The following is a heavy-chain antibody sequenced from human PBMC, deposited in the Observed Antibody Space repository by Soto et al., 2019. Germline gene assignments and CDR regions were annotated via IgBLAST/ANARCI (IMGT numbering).Heavy chain of an antibody. CDR2: NYYSGST. V-gene: IGHV4-39*01. J-gene: IGHJ3*02. D-gene: IGHD4-4*01. Sequence: PSETLSLTCTVSGGSIGSSSDYWGWIRQPPGKGLEWIGSNYYSGSTYYNPSLKSRVTISVDTSKNQFSLKLSSVTAADTAVYYCASPTTVTTSGGYDAFDIWGQGTMVTVS. CDR3: ASPTTVTTSGGYDAFDI. CDR1: GGSIGSSSDY.